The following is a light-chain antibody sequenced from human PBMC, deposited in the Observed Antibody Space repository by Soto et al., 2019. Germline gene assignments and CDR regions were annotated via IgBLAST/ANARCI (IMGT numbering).Light chain of an antibody. CDR3: QQYGGSTRT. CDR1: QSVSSSY. Sequence: EIVLTQSPGTLSLSPGERATLSCRASQSVSSSYLAWYQQKPGQAPRXXIYGASSRETGIPDRFSGSGSGTEFTLTISKLEPEDFAVYHCQQYGGSTRTFGQGTKVDIK. J-gene: IGKJ1*01. V-gene: IGKV3-20*01. CDR2: GAS.